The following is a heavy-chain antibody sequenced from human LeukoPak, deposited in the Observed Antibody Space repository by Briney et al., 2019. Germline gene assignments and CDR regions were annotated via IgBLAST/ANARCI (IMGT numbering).Heavy chain of an antibody. CDR3: ARARGYCSSTSCYRLRWFDP. D-gene: IGHD2-2*02. CDR1: GYTFTSYY. V-gene: IGHV1-46*01. CDR2: INPGGGST. Sequence: GASVKVSCKASGYTFTSYYMHWVRQAPGQGLEWMGIINPGGGSTSYAQKFQVRVTMTRDTSTSTVYMELSSLRSEDTAVYYCARARGYCSSTSCYRLRWFDPWGQGTLVTVSS. J-gene: IGHJ5*02.